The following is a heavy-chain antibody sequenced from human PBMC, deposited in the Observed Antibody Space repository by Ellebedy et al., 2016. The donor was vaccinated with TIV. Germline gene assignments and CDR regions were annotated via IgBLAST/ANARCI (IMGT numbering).Heavy chain of an antibody. Sequence: GGSLRLSCAVSGFTVSGNYMSWVRQAPGKGLEWVSIIYSSGITYYPDSVKGRFTISRDNSKNTVSLQMNSLRAGDTAVYYCSRVDLGLAFHYWGRGTLVTVSS. CDR3: SRVDLGLAFHY. D-gene: IGHD3/OR15-3a*01. J-gene: IGHJ4*02. CDR2: IYSSGIT. CDR1: GFTVSGNY. V-gene: IGHV3-53*01.